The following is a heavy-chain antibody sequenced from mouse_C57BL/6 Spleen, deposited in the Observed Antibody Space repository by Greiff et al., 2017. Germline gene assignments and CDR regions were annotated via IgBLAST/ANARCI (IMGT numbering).Heavy chain of an antibody. CDR2: ISSGSSTI. CDR3: ARSLWSYAMDY. V-gene: IGHV5-17*01. J-gene: IGHJ4*01. Sequence: EVQGVESGGGLVKPGGSLKLSCAASGFTFSDYGMHWVRQAPEKGLEWVAYISSGSSTIYYADTVKGRFTISKDNAKNTLFLQMTSLRSEDTAMYYCARSLWSYAMDYWGQGTSVTVSS. CDR1: GFTFSDYG. D-gene: IGHD1-1*02.